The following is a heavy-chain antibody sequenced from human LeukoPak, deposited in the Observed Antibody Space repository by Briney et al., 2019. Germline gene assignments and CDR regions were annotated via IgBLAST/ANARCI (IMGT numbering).Heavy chain of an antibody. J-gene: IGHJ4*02. D-gene: IGHD3-10*01. V-gene: IGHV3-23*01. Sequence: GGSLRLSCAASGFTFSSYAMSWVRQAPGKGLEWVSGISVGGGSTYYADSVKGRFTISRDNSKNTLYLQMNSLRAEDTAVYYCTKLPDYYGSGSQENWGQGTLVTVSS. CDR1: GFTFSSYA. CDR3: TKLPDYYGSGSQEN. CDR2: ISVGGGST.